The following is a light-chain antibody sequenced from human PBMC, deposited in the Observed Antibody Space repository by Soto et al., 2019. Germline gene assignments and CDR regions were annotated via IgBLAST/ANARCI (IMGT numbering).Light chain of an antibody. Sequence: DIVMTQSPLSQPVTPGEPASISCRSSQSLLHSNGYNYLDWYLQKPGQSPQLLIYLGCNRASGVPDRFSGSGSGTDFTLKISRVEAEDVGVYYCMQALQTPSTFGQGTKLEIK. J-gene: IGKJ2*02. CDR2: LGC. V-gene: IGKV2-28*01. CDR3: MQALQTPST. CDR1: QSLLHSNGYNY.